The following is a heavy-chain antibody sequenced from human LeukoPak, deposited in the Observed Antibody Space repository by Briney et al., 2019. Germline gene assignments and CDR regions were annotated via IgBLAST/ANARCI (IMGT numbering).Heavy chain of an antibody. D-gene: IGHD1-26*01. CDR2: IEEDGSDN. Sequence: PGGSLRLSCAASGFTFSSYWMSWVRQAPGKGLEWVANIEEDGSDNIEADSVKGRFTISRDNSKNMVYLQMKSLRVEDTAVYYCARVKVGITYWFDPWGQGTLVTVSS. J-gene: IGHJ5*02. CDR3: ARVKVGITYWFDP. CDR1: GFTFSSYW. V-gene: IGHV3-7*01.